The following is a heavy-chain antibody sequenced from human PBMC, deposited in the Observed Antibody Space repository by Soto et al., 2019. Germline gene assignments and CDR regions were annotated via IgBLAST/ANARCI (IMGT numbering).Heavy chain of an antibody. CDR3: DRGKYPRSAGCPFDL. CDR1: GFVFSNYA. V-gene: IGHV3-23*01. Sequence: EVQLLESGGGLVQSGGSLTISCTASGFVFSNYAVTWVRRTPGQGLEWVSAITASGGTTYYAESVKGRFTICRDNSVYNQILHMSNLKANVPALYYCDRGKYPRSAGCPFDLWGQGTLVTVSS. CDR2: ITASGGTT. J-gene: IGHJ4*02. D-gene: IGHD3-16*01.